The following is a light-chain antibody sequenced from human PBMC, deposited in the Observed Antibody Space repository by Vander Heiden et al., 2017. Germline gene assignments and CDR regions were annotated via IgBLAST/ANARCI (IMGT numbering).Light chain of an antibody. CDR1: QSVSSN. CDR2: GAS. V-gene: IGKV3-15*01. CDR3: QQYNNWLT. Sequence: IVMTQSPATLSASPGERATLSCRASQSVSSNLACYQQKPDQAPGLLIYGASTRATGIPARFSGSGSGTEFTLTISSLQSEDFAVYYCQQYNNWLTFGGGTKVEIK. J-gene: IGKJ4*01.